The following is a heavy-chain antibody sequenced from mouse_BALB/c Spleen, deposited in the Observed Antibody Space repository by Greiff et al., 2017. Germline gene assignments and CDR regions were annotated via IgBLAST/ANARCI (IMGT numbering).Heavy chain of an antibody. CDR1: GFTFTDYY. V-gene: IGHV7-3*02. D-gene: IGHD2-2*01. CDR2: IRNKANGYTT. Sequence: EVKLMESGGGLVQPGGSLRLSCATSGFTFTDYYMSWVRQPPGKALEWLGFIRNKANGYTTEYSASVKGRFTISRDNSQSILYLQMNTLRAEDSATYYCARYRESLIYYGYDGGYFDVWGAGTTVTVSS. CDR3: ARYRESLIYYGYDGGYFDV. J-gene: IGHJ1*01.